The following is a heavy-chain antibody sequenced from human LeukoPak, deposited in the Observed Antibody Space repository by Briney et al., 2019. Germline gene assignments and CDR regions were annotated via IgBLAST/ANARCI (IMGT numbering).Heavy chain of an antibody. Sequence: KPSETLSLTCTVSGTSISNYYWSWIRQPPGKGLEWIGYIYDNGSTKYNTSLKSRVTISVDTSKNHFSLRVSSVTAADTAVYYCARGDWRQSWLCAFDIWSQGTMVTVSS. V-gene: IGHV4-59*01. CDR1: GTSISNYY. CDR2: IYDNGST. J-gene: IGHJ3*02. CDR3: ARGDWRQSWLCAFDI. D-gene: IGHD5-18*01.